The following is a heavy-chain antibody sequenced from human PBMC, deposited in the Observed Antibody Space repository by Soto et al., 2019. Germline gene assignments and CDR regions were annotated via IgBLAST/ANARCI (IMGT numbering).Heavy chain of an antibody. V-gene: IGHV4-61*01. CDR3: ARRSSLYDAFES. Sequence: SVTLSLTCTVSGGPVSSGSYYWSWIRQTAGRGLEVVGYISCRWSTYYCPSFKERVTIAVDSYKTQFSLKRSSVTAADSAVDYGARRSSLYDAFESWGQGTMVAVSS. CDR1: GGPVSSGSYY. D-gene: IGHD6-13*01. J-gene: IGHJ3*02. CDR2: ISCRWST.